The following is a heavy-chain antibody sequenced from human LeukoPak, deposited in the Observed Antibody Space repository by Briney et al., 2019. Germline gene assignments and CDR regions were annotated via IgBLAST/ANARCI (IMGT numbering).Heavy chain of an antibody. J-gene: IGHJ4*02. CDR3: ARAGPSSSWHQFDY. CDR1: GFTVSRNY. V-gene: IGHV3-66*01. D-gene: IGHD6-13*01. Sequence: GGSLRLSCAASGFTVSRNYMSWVRQAPGKGLEWVSVIYSGGRTYYADSVKGRFTISRDNSKNTLYLQMNSLRAEETAVYYCARAGPSSSWHQFDYWGQGTLVTVSS. CDR2: IYSGGRT.